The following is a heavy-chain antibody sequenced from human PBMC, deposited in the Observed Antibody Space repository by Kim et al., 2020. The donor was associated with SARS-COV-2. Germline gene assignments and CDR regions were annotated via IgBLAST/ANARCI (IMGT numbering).Heavy chain of an antibody. CDR2: INAGNGNT. J-gene: IGHJ4*02. Sequence: ASVKVSCKASGYTFTSYAMHWVRQAPGQRLEWMGWINAGNGNTKYSQKFQGRVTITRDTSASTAYMELSSLRSEDTAVYYCARSRALTVTVDYWGQGTLVTVSS. D-gene: IGHD4-17*01. CDR3: ARSRALTVTVDY. CDR1: GYTFTSYA. V-gene: IGHV1-3*01.